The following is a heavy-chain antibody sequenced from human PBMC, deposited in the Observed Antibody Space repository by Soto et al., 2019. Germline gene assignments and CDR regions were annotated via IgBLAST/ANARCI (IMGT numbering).Heavy chain of an antibody. CDR3: ARRYYPYFFDS. D-gene: IGHD1-26*01. CDR1: DDSITNTNSY. Sequence: QLQLQESGPGLVKPSETLSLTCTVSDDSITNTNSYWAWIGQPPLKGLEWIAIIVYRGNTYYNPSLKSRITLYVDTSKHQFSLKLGSVTAADTAVYYCARRYYPYFFDSWGQGTPVTVSS. V-gene: IGHV4-39*01. CDR2: IVYRGNT. J-gene: IGHJ4*02.